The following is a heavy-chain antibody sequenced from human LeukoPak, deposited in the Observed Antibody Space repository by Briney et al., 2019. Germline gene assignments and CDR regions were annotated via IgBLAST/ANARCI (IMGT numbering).Heavy chain of an antibody. Sequence: PSETLSLTCTVSGGSISSYYWSWIRQPAGKGLEWIGRIYTSGSTNYNPSLKSRVTMSVDTSKNQFSLKLSSVTAADTAVYYCARGLYGSGSYRGVIFDYWGQGTLVTVSS. J-gene: IGHJ4*02. CDR3: ARGLYGSGSYRGVIFDY. V-gene: IGHV4-4*07. CDR1: GGSISSYY. CDR2: IYTSGST. D-gene: IGHD3-10*01.